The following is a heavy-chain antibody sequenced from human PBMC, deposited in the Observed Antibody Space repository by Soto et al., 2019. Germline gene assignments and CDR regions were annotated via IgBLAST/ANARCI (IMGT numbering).Heavy chain of an antibody. V-gene: IGHV3-30*18. J-gene: IGHJ6*02. CDR1: GFTFSRNG. CDR2: ISYDGSNK. D-gene: IGHD6-6*01. CDR3: AKDSIAGRPDYYGMDV. Sequence: GGSLRLSCAASGFTFSRNGMHWVRQAPGKGLEWVAVISYDGSNKYYADSVKGRFTISRDNSKNTLYLQMNSLRAEDTAVYYCAKDSIAGRPDYYGMDVWGQGTTVTVSS.